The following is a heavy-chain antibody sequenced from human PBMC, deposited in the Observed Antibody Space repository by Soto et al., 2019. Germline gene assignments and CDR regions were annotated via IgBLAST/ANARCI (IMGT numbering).Heavy chain of an antibody. V-gene: IGHV4-30-4*01. CDR3: ASVTRYCSGGGCNPNWFDP. CDR1: GGSISSGDYY. J-gene: IGHJ5*02. D-gene: IGHD2-8*02. CDR2: IFYTGST. Sequence: SETLSLTCTVSGGSISSGDYYRIWIRQPPGKGLEWIGCIFYTGSTYYNPSLKSRITISVHTSKSQFSLKLTSVTAADTAVYFRASVTRYCSGGGCNPNWFDPWGQGTLVTVSS.